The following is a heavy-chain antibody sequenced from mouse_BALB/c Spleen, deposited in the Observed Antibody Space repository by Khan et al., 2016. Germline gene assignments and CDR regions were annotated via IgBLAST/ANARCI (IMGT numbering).Heavy chain of an antibody. J-gene: IGHJ2*01. D-gene: IGHD1-1*01. CDR2: INYSGST. CDR3: ARDYYGSSYFDY. V-gene: IGHV3-2*02. Sequence: EVQLQESGPGLVKPSQSLSLTCTVTGYSITSDYAWNWIRQFPGNRLEWMGFINYSGSTSYNPSLKSRISITRDTSKNPVFLQLISVTTEDTATYYCARDYYGSSYFDYWGQGTTLTVSS. CDR1: GYSITSDYA.